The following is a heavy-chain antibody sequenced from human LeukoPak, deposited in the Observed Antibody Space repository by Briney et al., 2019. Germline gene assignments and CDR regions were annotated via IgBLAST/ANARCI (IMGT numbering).Heavy chain of an antibody. J-gene: IGHJ3*02. CDR2: INPNSGGT. D-gene: IGHD1-26*01. Sequence: ASVKVSCKASGYTFIGYYMHWVRQAPGQGFEWMGWINPNSGGTNYAQKFQGRVTMTRDTSISTAYMELSRLRSDDTAVYYCATSLVGATRRAFDIWGQGTMVTVSS. CDR3: ATSLVGATRRAFDI. CDR1: GYTFIGYY. V-gene: IGHV1-2*02.